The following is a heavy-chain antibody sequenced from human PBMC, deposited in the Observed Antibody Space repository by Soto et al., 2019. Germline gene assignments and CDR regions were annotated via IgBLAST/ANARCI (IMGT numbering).Heavy chain of an antibody. V-gene: IGHV3-23*01. Sequence: PGGSLRLSCAASGFTFSSYAMSWVRQAPGKGLEWVSAISGSGGSTYYADSVKGRFTISRDNSKNTLYLQMNSLRAEDTAVYYCAKGMTTVPNYYYYGMDVWGQGTTVTVSS. CDR1: GFTFSSYA. CDR3: AKGMTTVPNYYYYGMDV. D-gene: IGHD4-4*01. CDR2: ISGSGGST. J-gene: IGHJ6*02.